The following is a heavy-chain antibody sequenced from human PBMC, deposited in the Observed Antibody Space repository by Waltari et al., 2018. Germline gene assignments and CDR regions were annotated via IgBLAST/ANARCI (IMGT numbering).Heavy chain of an antibody. CDR2: IGRDGGST. J-gene: IGHJ6*02. CDR1: GFSFSDYA. Sequence: EVQLLESGGGLVQPGESLRLSCAASGFSFSDYAMSWVRQAPGKCLEWVSSIGRDGGSTYYADSVKGRFTISRDNSKNTLYLQMNSLRAEDTAVYYCARAVDVWGQGTTVTVSS. V-gene: IGHV3-23*01. CDR3: ARAVDV.